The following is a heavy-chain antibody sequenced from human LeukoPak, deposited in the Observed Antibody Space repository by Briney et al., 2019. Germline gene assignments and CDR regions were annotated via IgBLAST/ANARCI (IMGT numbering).Heavy chain of an antibody. CDR2: IFWDGDK. V-gene: IGHV2-5*02. Sequence: SGPTLVKPTQTLTLTCTFSGFSLTTSGVGVGWIRQPPGKALEWLALIFWDGDKRYSPFLKSRLTITKDTSKQQVVLTTTNMDPVDTATYYCAHRTTVTAFDYWGQGTLVTVSS. CDR1: GFSLTTSGVG. J-gene: IGHJ4*02. D-gene: IGHD4-17*01. CDR3: AHRTTVTAFDY.